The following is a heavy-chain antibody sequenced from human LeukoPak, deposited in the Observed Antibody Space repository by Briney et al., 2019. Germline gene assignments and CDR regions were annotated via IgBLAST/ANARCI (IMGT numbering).Heavy chain of an antibody. CDR2: IHPEGNEK. CDR1: GFSFTNFW. CDR3: ARGDAFSGDQ. V-gene: IGHV3-7*04. Sequence: GGSLRLSCAVSGFSFTNFWMSWVRQAPGRGREWVANIHPEGNEKYHVESVKGRFTISRDNTKNLLFLQRNCLRVEDTAVYYCARGDAFSGDQWGQGTLVTVSS. D-gene: IGHD3-10*01. J-gene: IGHJ4*02.